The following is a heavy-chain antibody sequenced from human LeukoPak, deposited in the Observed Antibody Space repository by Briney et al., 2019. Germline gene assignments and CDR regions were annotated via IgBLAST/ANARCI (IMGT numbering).Heavy chain of an antibody. CDR3: ASAYSSSWYRSRYFDY. CDR2: IYYSGST. Sequence: SETLSLTCTVSGGSISSYYWSWIRQPPGKGLEWIGYIYYSGSTNYNPSLKSRVTIPVDTSKNQFSLKLSSVTAADTAVYYCASAYSSSWYRSRYFDYWGQGTLVTVSS. J-gene: IGHJ4*02. V-gene: IGHV4-59*01. D-gene: IGHD6-13*01. CDR1: GGSISSYY.